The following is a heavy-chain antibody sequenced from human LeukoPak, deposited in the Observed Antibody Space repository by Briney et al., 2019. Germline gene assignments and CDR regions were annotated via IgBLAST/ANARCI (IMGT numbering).Heavy chain of an antibody. V-gene: IGHV3-23*01. CDR2: ISGSGAST. J-gene: IGHJ4*02. D-gene: IGHD1-26*01. Sequence: GGSLRLSCAASGFTFSSYAMSWVRQAPGKGLEWVSTISGSGASTYYADSVKGRFTISRDNAKNTLHLQMNSLRAEDTAVYYCAKSRIVLVHYFDYWGQGTLVTVSS. CDR3: AKSRIVLVHYFDY. CDR1: GFTFSSYA.